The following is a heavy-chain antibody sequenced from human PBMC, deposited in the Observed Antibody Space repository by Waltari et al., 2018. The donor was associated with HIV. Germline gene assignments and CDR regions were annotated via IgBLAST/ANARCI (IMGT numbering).Heavy chain of an antibody. CDR3: SRGLHCTATSCLLYHGMDV. D-gene: IGHD2-2*01. V-gene: IGHV1-8*01. CDR2: MNPNSGNT. J-gene: IGHJ6*02. Sequence: QVQLVQSGAEVKKPGASVKVSCTASGYTFSTSDLTWVRPATGQGLEWMGWMNPNSGNTGYAQKFQGRVNMTRNSSIRTAYMELSSLRSDDTAVYYCSRGLHCTATSCLLYHGMDVWGQGTAVSVSS. CDR1: GYTFSTSD.